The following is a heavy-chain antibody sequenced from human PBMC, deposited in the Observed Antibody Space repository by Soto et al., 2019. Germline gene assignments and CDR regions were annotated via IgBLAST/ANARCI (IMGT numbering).Heavy chain of an antibody. V-gene: IGHV4-59*08. CDR2: IYDSGTT. D-gene: IGHD4-17*01. CDR3: ARRNYGEEGYFFDF. Sequence: QVQLRESGPGLVRPSETLSLTFTVSGGSITGYYWSWIRQPPGKGLEWIGYIYDSGTTTYNDALKSRVTISADTAKNQFSLNLRSVTAADTAVYYCARRNYGEEGYFFDFWGQGLLVTVSS. CDR1: GGSITGYY. J-gene: IGHJ4*02.